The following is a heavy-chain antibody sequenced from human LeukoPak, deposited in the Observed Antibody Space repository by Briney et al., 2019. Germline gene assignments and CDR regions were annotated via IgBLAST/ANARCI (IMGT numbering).Heavy chain of an antibody. CDR2: IYYSGTT. J-gene: IGHJ4*02. D-gene: IGHD6-13*01. CDR1: GGSISSYY. CDR3: VRGVYIAAAQYAY. Sequence: SETLSLTCTVSGGSISSYYWSWIRQPPGKGLEWIGYIYYSGTTNYNPSLKSRVTISVDTSKNQFSLKLSSVTAADTAVYYCVRGVYIAAAQYAYWGQGTLVTVSS. V-gene: IGHV4-59*01.